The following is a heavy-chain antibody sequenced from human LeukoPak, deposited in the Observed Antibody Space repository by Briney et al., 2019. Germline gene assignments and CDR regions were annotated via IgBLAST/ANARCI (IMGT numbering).Heavy chain of an antibody. J-gene: IGHJ4*02. Sequence: GGSLRLSCAASGFTFSSYAMSWVRQAPGKGLEWVSATSGSGGSTYYADSVKGRCTISRDNSKNTLYLQMNSLRAEDTAVYYCAKTAPAGYYGSGSYSDYWGQGTLVTVSS. CDR2: TSGSGGST. D-gene: IGHD3-10*01. V-gene: IGHV3-23*01. CDR3: AKTAPAGYYGSGSYSDY. CDR1: GFTFSSYA.